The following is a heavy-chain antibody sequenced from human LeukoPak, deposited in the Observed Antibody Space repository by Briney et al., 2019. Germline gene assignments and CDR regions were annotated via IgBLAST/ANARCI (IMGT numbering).Heavy chain of an antibody. V-gene: IGHV3-30*18. D-gene: IGHD3-10*01. Sequence: GSLRLSWAASGFTFRSYGMHWVRRASGKGLEWVGGIIYDGSNKYYADSVKGRFTISRDNSKNTLYLQMNSLRAEGTAVYYCAKVLWFGARGNYYGMDVWGQGTTVTVSS. J-gene: IGHJ6*02. CDR3: AKVLWFGARGNYYGMDV. CDR1: GFTFRSYG. CDR2: IIYDGSNK.